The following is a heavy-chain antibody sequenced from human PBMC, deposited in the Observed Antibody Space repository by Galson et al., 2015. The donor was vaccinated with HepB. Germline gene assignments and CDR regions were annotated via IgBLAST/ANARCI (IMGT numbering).Heavy chain of an antibody. CDR3: ARDQTYYYDSSGYSRFDY. D-gene: IGHD3-22*01. J-gene: IGHJ4*02. Sequence: SLRLSCAASGFTFSSYAMRWVRQAPGKGLEWVANIKQDGSEKYYVDSVKGRFTISRDNAENSLYLQMNSLRAEDTAVYYCARDQTYYYDSSGYSRFDYWGQGTLVTVSS. V-gene: IGHV3-7*03. CDR2: IKQDGSEK. CDR1: GFTFSSYA.